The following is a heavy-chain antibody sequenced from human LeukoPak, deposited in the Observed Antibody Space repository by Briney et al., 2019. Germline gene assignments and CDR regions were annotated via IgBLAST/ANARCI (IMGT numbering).Heavy chain of an antibody. CDR3: ARDRPAVTANTYG. CDR1: GFTVSNNY. D-gene: IGHD5-18*01. J-gene: IGHJ4*02. Sequence: GGSLRLSCAASGFTVSNNYMNWVRQAPGKGLEWVSLIYSGGTTYYADSVKGRFTISRDGSKNTLYLQMNSLRVEDTAVYYCARDRPAVTANTYGWGQGTLVTVSS. CDR2: IYSGGTT. V-gene: IGHV3-66*01.